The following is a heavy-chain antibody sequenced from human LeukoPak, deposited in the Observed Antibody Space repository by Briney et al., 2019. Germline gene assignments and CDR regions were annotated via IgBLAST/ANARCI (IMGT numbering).Heavy chain of an antibody. J-gene: IGHJ4*02. CDR1: GGSISSYY. D-gene: IGHD2-15*01. Sequence: SETLSVTCTVSGGSISSYYWSWIRQPPGKGLEWIGEINHSGSTNYNPSLKSRVTISVDTSKNQFSLKLSSVTAADTAVYYCARYVVVAANQVLMAVDYWGQGTLVTVSS. CDR2: INHSGST. CDR3: ARYVVVAANQVLMAVDY. V-gene: IGHV4-34*01.